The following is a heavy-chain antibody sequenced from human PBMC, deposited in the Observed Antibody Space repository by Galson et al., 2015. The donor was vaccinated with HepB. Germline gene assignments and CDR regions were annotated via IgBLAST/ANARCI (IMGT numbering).Heavy chain of an antibody. V-gene: IGHV3-33*01. D-gene: IGHD5-24*01. CDR1: GFTFSSYG. J-gene: IGHJ2*01. Sequence: SLRLSCAASGFTFSSYGMHWVRQAPGEGLEWVAVIWYDGSNKYYADSVKGRFTISRDNSKNTLYLQMNSLRAEDTAVYYCARDQFGDGDLDWYFDLWGRGTLVTVSS. CDR3: ARDQFGDGDLDWYFDL. CDR2: IWYDGSNK.